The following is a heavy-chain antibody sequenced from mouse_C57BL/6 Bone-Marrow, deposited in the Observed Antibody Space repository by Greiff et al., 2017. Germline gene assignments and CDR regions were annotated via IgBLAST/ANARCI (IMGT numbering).Heavy chain of an antibody. D-gene: IGHD2-4*01. CDR3: AKRDLDYDDRLDY. Sequence: QVQLQQPGAELVKPGASVKLSCKASGYTFTSYWMHWVKQRPGQGLEWIGMIHPNSGSTNYNEKFKSKATLTVDKSSSTAYMQLSSLTSEDSAVXYCAKRDLDYDDRLDYWGQGTLVTVSA. CDR1: GYTFTSYW. J-gene: IGHJ3*01. CDR2: IHPNSGST. V-gene: IGHV1-64*01.